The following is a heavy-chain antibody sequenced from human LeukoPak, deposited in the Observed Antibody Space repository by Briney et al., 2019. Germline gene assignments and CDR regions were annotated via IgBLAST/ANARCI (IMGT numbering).Heavy chain of an antibody. V-gene: IGHV1-3*01. CDR3: ATEAKYYYGSGSYYNVLH. Sequence: GASVKVSCKASGYTFTSYAMHWVRQAPGQRLEWMGWINAGNGNTKYSQKFQGRVTITRDTSASTAYMELSSLRSEDTAVYYCATEAKYYYGSGSYYNVLHWGQGTLVTVSS. CDR2: INAGNGNT. J-gene: IGHJ4*02. D-gene: IGHD3-10*01. CDR1: GYTFTSYA.